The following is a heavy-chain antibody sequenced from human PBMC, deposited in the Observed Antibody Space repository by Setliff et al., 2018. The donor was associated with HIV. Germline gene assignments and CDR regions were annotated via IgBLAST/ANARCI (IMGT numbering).Heavy chain of an antibody. D-gene: IGHD6-19*01. Sequence: SETLSLTCAVSGYSISSGYYWGWIRQPPGKGLEWIGSIYHSGSTYYNPSLKSRVTIPVDTSKNQFSLKLSSVTAADTAVYYCARQIAVAATPHYFDYWGQGTLVTVSS. CDR2: IYHSGST. CDR1: GYSISSGYY. J-gene: IGHJ4*02. V-gene: IGHV4-38-2*01. CDR3: ARQIAVAATPHYFDY.